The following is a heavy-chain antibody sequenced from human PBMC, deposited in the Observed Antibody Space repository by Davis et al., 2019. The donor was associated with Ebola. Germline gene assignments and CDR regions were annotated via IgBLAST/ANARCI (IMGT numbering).Heavy chain of an antibody. V-gene: IGHV1-2*02. Sequence: AASVKVSCKASGYTFTGYYMHWVRQAPGQGLEWMGWINPNSGGTNYAQKFQGRVTITADESTSTAYMELSSLRSEDTAVYYCARGLHGDYSFDYWGQGTLVTVSS. J-gene: IGHJ4*02. CDR1: GYTFTGYY. CDR3: ARGLHGDYSFDY. D-gene: IGHD4-17*01. CDR2: INPNSGGT.